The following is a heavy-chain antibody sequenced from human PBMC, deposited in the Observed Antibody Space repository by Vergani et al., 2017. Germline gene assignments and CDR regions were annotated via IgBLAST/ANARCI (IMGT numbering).Heavy chain of an antibody. CDR3: AANPKELPKEYFQH. CDR1: GGSISSSSYY. Sequence: LQLQESGPGLVKPSETLSLTCTVSGGSISSSSYYWGWVRQAPGKGLEWVSYISSSGSTIYYADSVKGRFTISRDNAKNSLYLQMNSLTAEDTAVYYCAANPKELPKEYFQHWGQGTLVTVSS. CDR2: ISSSGSTI. V-gene: IGHV3-48*03. D-gene: IGHD1-26*01. J-gene: IGHJ1*01.